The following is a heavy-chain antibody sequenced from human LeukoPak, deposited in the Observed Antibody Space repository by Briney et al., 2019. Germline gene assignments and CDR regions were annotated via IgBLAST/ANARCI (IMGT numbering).Heavy chain of an antibody. CDR1: GGSFSGYY. J-gene: IGHJ5*02. V-gene: IGHV4-34*01. CDR3: ARGLVYARAIDP. CDR2: INHSGST. D-gene: IGHD2-8*01. Sequence: SETLSLTCAVYGGSFSGYYWSWIRQPPGKGLEWIGEINHSGSTNYNPSLKSRVTISVDTSKNQFSLKPSSVTAADTAVYYCARGLVYARAIDPWGQGTLVTVSS.